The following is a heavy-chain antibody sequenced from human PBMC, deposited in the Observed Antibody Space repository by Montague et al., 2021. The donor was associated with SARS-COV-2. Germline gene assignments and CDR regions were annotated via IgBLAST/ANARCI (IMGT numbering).Heavy chain of an antibody. Sequence: SETLSLTCTVSGGSISSYYWSWIRQPAGKGLEWMGCIYTSGTTNYNPSLKSRVTMSVDTSKNQFSLKLSSVTAADTAVYYCAGGSGIINFYNSGMDVWGQGTTVTVSS. CDR3: AGGSGIINFYNSGMDV. D-gene: IGHD3-10*01. J-gene: IGHJ6*02. V-gene: IGHV4-4*07. CDR2: IYTSGTT. CDR1: GGSISSYY.